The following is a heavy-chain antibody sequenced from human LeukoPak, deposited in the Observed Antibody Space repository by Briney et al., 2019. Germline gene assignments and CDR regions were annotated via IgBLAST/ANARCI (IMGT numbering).Heavy chain of an antibody. CDR3: ATGSDNYYYYYMDV. Sequence: PGGSLRLSFAASGFTFSDYYMSWIRQAPGKGLEWVSYISSSGSTIYYADSVKGRFTISRDNAKNSLYLQMNSLRAEDTAVYYCATGSDNYYYYYMDVWGKGTTVTVSS. J-gene: IGHJ6*03. CDR2: ISSSGSTI. V-gene: IGHV3-11*01. D-gene: IGHD3-3*01. CDR1: GFTFSDYY.